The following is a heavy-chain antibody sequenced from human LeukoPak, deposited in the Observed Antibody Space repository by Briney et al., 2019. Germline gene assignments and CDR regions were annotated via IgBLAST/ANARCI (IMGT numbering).Heavy chain of an antibody. Sequence: GASVTVSCKTSGFTFTSYGISWVRQAPGQGLEWVGWISGYNGNTNYAQKFRGRLTMTTDTSTTTAYMELRSLRSDDTAVYYCAKDRSSSAREDWGQGTLVTVSS. CDR1: GFTFTSYG. D-gene: IGHD6-13*01. CDR3: AKDRSSSARED. J-gene: IGHJ4*02. CDR2: ISGYNGNT. V-gene: IGHV1-18*01.